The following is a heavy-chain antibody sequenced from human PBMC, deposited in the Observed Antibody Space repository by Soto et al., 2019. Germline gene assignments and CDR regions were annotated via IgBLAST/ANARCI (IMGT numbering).Heavy chain of an antibody. CDR3: ARAPRMAPFDI. J-gene: IGHJ3*02. CDR1: GFIFSPYG. Sequence: GGSLRLSCAASGFIFSPYGIPWVRQAPGKGLEWVALIRNDGSDKYYAESVTGRFTISRDNSKNTVYLQMNSLRAEDTALDFCARAPRMAPFDIWGQGTMVTVS. V-gene: IGHV3-33*01. CDR2: IRNDGSDK.